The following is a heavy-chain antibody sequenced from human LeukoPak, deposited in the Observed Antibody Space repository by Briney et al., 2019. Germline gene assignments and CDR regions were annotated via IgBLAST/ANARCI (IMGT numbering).Heavy chain of an antibody. D-gene: IGHD3-22*01. CDR1: GYTLTELS. CDR2: FDPEDGET. CDR3: ARRYDGSGYLDY. Sequence: GASVKVSCKVSGYTLTELSMHWVRQAPGKGLEWMGGFDPEDGETIYAQKFQGRVTMTEDTSTDTAYMELSSLRAEDTAVYYCARRYDGSGYLDYWGQGTLVTVSS. V-gene: IGHV1-24*01. J-gene: IGHJ4*02.